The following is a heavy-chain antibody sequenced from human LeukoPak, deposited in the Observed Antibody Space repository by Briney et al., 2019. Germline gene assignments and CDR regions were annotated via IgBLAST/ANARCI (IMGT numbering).Heavy chain of an antibody. V-gene: IGHV4-59*12. CDR2: IYYSGST. J-gene: IGHJ4*02. D-gene: IGHD3-9*01. Sequence: SETLSLTCTVSGGSISSYYWSWIRQPPGKGLEWIGYIYYSGSTNYNPSLKSRVTISVDTSKNQFSLKLSSVTAADTAVYYCARGAPYFASFDYWGQGTLVTVSS. CDR3: ARGAPYFASFDY. CDR1: GGSISSYY.